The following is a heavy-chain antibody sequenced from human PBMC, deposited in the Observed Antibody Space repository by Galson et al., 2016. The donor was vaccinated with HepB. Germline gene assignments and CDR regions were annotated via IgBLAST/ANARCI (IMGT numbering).Heavy chain of an antibody. CDR1: GFSFSDSA. CDR3: ARDLSGPDH. V-gene: IGHV3-73*01. CDR2: IRGQFYSYAT. J-gene: IGHJ4*02. Sequence: SLRLSCAASGFSFSDSAVHWVRQPSGKGLEWVGRIRGQFYSYATAYTASVKGRFAISRDDSKNTAYLQMNSLRTEDTALYYCARDLSGPDHWGQGTQVTVSP. D-gene: IGHD3-3*01.